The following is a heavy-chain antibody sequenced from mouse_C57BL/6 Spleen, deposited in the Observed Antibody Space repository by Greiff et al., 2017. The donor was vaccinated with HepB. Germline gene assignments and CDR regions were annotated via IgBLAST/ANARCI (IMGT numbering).Heavy chain of an antibody. CDR3: ARGGYGSSPDWFAY. CDR1: GYAFSSSW. Sequence: VQLQQSGPELVKPGASVKISCKASGYAFSSSWMNWVKQRPGKGLEWIGRIYPGDGDTNYNGKFKGKATLTADKSSSTAYMQLSSLTSEDSAVYFCARGGYGSSPDWFAYWGQGTLVTVSA. D-gene: IGHD1-1*01. CDR2: IYPGDGDT. J-gene: IGHJ3*01. V-gene: IGHV1-82*01.